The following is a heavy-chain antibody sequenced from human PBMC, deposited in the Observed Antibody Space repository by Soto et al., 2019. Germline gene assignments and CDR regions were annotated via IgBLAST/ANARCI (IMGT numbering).Heavy chain of an antibody. Sequence: QITLKESGPTLVKPTQTLTLTCTFSGLSLSTTGVGVGWIRQPPGKALEWLALIYWDDDKRYSPSLKSRFTITEDISKNQVDLTITNMDPVDTATYYCVQSRCGGDCLQSYSSHSYYGLDVWGQGTTVTVSS. D-gene: IGHD2-21*02. CDR3: VQSRCGGDCLQSYSSHSYYGLDV. V-gene: IGHV2-5*02. CDR2: IYWDDDK. CDR1: GLSLSTTGVG. J-gene: IGHJ6*02.